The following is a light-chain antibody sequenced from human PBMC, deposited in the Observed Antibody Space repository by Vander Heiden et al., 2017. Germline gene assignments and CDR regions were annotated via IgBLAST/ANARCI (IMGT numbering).Light chain of an antibody. CDR2: AAS. CDR3: QQSYSTPPT. J-gene: IGKJ4*01. Sequence: DIQMTQSSSPLSASVGDRVTITCRASQSISAYLNWYQVKPGKAPKLLIYAASSLQSGVPSRFSGSGSGTDFILTISSLQPEDFASYYCQQSYSTPPTFGGGTKLEI. V-gene: IGKV1-39*01. CDR1: QSISAY.